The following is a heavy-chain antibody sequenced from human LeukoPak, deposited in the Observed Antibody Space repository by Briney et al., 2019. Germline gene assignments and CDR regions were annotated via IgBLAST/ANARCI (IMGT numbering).Heavy chain of an antibody. CDR1: GGSISNYY. V-gene: IGHV4-59*01. CDR3: ARGGWYYDY. D-gene: IGHD6-19*01. Sequence: LETLSHTCTVSGGSISNYYWSWIRQPPGKGLEYIGYIYYSGSTNYDPSLKSRVTISVDTSKQQFSLNLRSVTAADTAVYYCARGGWYYDYWGQVTLVTVSS. J-gene: IGHJ4*02. CDR2: IYYSGST.